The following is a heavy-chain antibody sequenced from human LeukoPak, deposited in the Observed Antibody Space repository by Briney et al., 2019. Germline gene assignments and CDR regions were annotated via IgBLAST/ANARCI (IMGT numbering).Heavy chain of an antibody. D-gene: IGHD3-10*01. CDR1: GGSISGYY. V-gene: IGHV4-34*01. CDR3: ARGGRYYGSGTYQIYYYYYMDV. Sequence: PSETLSLTCTVSGGSISGYYWNWIRQPPGKGLEWIGAINHSGSTNYNPSLKSRVTISVDTSKNQFSLKLSSVTAADTAVYYCARGGRYYGSGTYQIYYYYYMDVWGKGTTVTVSS. CDR2: INHSGST. J-gene: IGHJ6*03.